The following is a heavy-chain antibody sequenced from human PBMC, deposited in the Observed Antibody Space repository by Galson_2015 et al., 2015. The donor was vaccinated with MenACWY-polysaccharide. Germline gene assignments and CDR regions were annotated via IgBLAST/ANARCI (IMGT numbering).Heavy chain of an antibody. CDR3: ASRTRLRTGSGPEDY. J-gene: IGHJ4*02. V-gene: IGHV3-21*01. CDR1: GFTFDTYS. D-gene: IGHD1/OR15-1a*01. CDR2: ISGNSAYI. Sequence: SLRLSCAASGFTFDTYSLIWVRQAPGQGLQWVSAISGNSAYIYYADSVKGRFTISRDNAKNSLYLQMNSLRAEDTAIYYCASRTRLRTGSGPEDYWGQGTLVTVSS.